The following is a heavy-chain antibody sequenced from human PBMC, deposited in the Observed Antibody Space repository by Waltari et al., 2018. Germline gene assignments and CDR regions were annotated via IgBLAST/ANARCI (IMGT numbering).Heavy chain of an antibody. Sequence: EVQLVESGGGLVQPGGSLRLSCAASGFTFSSYEMNWVRQAPGKGLGWVSYISSSGSTIYYADSVKGRFTISRDNAKNSLYLQMNSLRAEDTAVYYCARDLSGWYGTTGDYWGQGTLVTVSS. J-gene: IGHJ4*02. CDR2: ISSSGSTI. CDR1: GFTFSSYE. CDR3: ARDLSGWYGTTGDY. D-gene: IGHD6-19*01. V-gene: IGHV3-48*03.